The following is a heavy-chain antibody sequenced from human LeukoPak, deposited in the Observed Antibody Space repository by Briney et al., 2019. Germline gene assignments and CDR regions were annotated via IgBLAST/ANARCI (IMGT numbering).Heavy chain of an antibody. CDR2: IRSKAHGGTT. D-gene: IGHD3-22*01. V-gene: IGHV3-49*04. CDR3: ISYYDSHLD. Sequence: AGGSLRLSSTAAGFTFGDYALTWVRQAPGKGLEWVSFIRSKAHGGTTEYAASVKGRFTISRDDSTSIAYLQMNSLKTEDTAVYYCISYYDSHLDWGQGTLVTVSS. CDR1: GFTFGDYA. J-gene: IGHJ4*02.